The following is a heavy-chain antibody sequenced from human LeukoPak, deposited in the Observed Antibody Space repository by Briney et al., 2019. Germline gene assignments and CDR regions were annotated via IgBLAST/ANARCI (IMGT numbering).Heavy chain of an antibody. CDR2: IWYDGGNK. CDR1: GFTFSSYG. J-gene: IGHJ4*02. CDR3: AKDESWIVGATYYFDY. D-gene: IGHD1-26*01. V-gene: IGHV3-33*06. Sequence: TGRSLRLSCAASGFTFSSYGMHWVRQAPGKGLEWVAVIWYDGGNKYYADSVKGRFTISRDNSKNTLYLQMNSLRAEDTAVYYCAKDESWIVGATYYFDYWGQGTLVTVSS.